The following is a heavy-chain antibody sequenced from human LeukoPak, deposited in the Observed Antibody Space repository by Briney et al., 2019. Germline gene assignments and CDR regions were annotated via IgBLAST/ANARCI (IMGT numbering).Heavy chain of an antibody. D-gene: IGHD6-25*01. J-gene: IGHJ4*02. CDR2: INPNSGRT. CDR3: ARGRSGLAAAGTYDY. V-gene: IGHV1-8*01. Sequence: ASVKVSCKAYGSTFTSSDINWVRQAAGQGLEWMGWINPNSGRTGYAQKFQGRVTMTENTSISTAYMELSSLRFDDTAVYYCARGRSGLAAAGTYDYWGQGTLITVSS. CDR1: GSTFTSSD.